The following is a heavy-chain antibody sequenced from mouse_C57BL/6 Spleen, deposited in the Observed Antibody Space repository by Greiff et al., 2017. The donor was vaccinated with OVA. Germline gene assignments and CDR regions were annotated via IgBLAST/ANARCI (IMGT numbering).Heavy chain of an antibody. J-gene: IGHJ2*01. CDR1: GYAFSSSW. V-gene: IGHV1-82*01. Sequence: QVQLQQSGPELVKPGASVKISCKASGYAFSSSWMNWVKQRPGKGLEWIGRIYPGDGDTNYNGKFKGKATLTADKSSSTAYMQLSSLTSEDSAVYFCAREYYYGSRGFDYWGQGTTLTVSS. CDR3: AREYYYGSRGFDY. CDR2: IYPGDGDT. D-gene: IGHD1-1*01.